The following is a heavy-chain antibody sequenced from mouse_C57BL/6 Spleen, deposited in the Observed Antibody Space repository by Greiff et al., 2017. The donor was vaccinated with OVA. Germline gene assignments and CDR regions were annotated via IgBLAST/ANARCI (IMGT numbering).Heavy chain of an antibody. CDR3: ARETASARYYFDY. J-gene: IGHJ2*01. D-gene: IGHD3-2*01. CDR2: INPSSGYT. Sequence: VQLQQSGAELVKPGASVKLSCKASGYTFTSYWMHWVKQRPGQGLEWIGYINPSSGYTKYNQKFKDKATLTADKSSSTAYMQLSSLTYEDSAVYYCARETASARYYFDYWGQGTTLTVSS. CDR1: GYTFTSYW. V-gene: IGHV1-7*01.